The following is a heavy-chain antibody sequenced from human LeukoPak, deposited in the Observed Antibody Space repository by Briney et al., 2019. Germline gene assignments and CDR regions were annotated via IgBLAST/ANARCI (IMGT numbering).Heavy chain of an antibody. Sequence: SVKVSCKASGGTFSSYAISWVRQAPGQGLEWMGGIIPIFGTANYAQKFQGRVTITADKSTSTAYMELRSLRSDDTAVYYCARRGGYSSSWQRPDYYYYMDVWGKGTTVTVSS. CDR2: IIPIFGTA. CDR3: ARRGGYSSSWQRPDYYYYMDV. D-gene: IGHD6-13*01. J-gene: IGHJ6*03. CDR1: GGTFSSYA. V-gene: IGHV1-69*06.